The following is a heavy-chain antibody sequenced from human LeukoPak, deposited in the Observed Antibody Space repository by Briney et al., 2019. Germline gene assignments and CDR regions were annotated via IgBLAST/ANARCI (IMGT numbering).Heavy chain of an antibody. J-gene: IGHJ6*03. Sequence: ASVKVSCKASGYTFTSYGISWVRQAPGQGLEWMGWISAYNGNTNYAQKLQGRVTMTTDTSTSTAYMELRSLRSDDTAVYYCARGHSSSWYLGYYYYYMDVWGKGTTVTISS. CDR1: GYTFTSYG. D-gene: IGHD6-13*01. CDR3: ARGHSSSWYLGYYYYYMDV. CDR2: ISAYNGNT. V-gene: IGHV1-18*01.